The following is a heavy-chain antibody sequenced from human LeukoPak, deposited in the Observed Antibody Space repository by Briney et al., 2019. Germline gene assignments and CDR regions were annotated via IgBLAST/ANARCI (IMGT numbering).Heavy chain of an antibody. CDR3: PTHWVITRVRGGFYY. Sequence: QPGGSLRLSCGPPGFTFSLYAMIWVRQAPGKGLEWVSAMRGNGGSTYYADSVKGRFTISRDTSKNTLYLQMNSLRSENATVYYCPTHWVITRVRGGFYYWGQGSLVTVSS. J-gene: IGHJ4*02. V-gene: IGHV3-23*01. CDR2: MRGNGGST. CDR1: GFTFSLYA. D-gene: IGHD3-10*01.